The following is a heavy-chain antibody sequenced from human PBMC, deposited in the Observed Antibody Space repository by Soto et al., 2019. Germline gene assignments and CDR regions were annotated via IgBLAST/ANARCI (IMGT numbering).Heavy chain of an antibody. CDR1: GFTFSSYS. V-gene: IGHV3-21*01. D-gene: IGHD3-3*01. J-gene: IGHJ6*04. CDR3: ARHRGWTIFGQVGGQDV. CDR2: ISSSSSYI. Sequence: EVQLVESGGGLVKPGGSLRLSCAASGFTFSSYSMNWVRQAPGKGLEWVSSISSSSSYIYYADSVKGRFTISRDNAKKSLDLQMNSLRAEDTAVYYCARHRGWTIFGQVGGQDVWGKGTTVTVSS.